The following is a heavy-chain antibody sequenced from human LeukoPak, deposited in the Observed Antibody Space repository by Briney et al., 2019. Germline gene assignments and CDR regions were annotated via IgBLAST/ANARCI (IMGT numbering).Heavy chain of an antibody. V-gene: IGHV1-69*13. CDR2: IIPIFGTA. J-gene: IGHJ3*02. CDR1: GGTFSSYA. CDR3: ARDLPSDTAMAIDAFDI. D-gene: IGHD5-18*01. Sequence: SVKVSCKASGGTFSSYAISWVRQAPGQGLEWMGGIIPIFGTANYAQKFQGRVTITADESTSTAYMGLSGLRSEDTAVYYCARDLPSDTAMAIDAFDIWGQGTMDTVSS.